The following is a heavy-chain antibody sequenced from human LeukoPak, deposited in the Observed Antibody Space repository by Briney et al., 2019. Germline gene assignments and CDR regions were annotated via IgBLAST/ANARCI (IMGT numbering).Heavy chain of an antibody. D-gene: IGHD6-13*01. CDR3: ARGRAAAGTIYYYYMDV. Sequence: SETLSLTCTVYGGSFSGYYWSWIRQPPGKGLEWIGEINHSGSTNYNPSLKSRVTISVDTSKNQFSLKLSSVTAADTAVYYCARGRAAAGTIYYYYMDVWGKGTTVTVSS. V-gene: IGHV4-34*01. CDR2: INHSGST. CDR1: GGSFSGYY. J-gene: IGHJ6*03.